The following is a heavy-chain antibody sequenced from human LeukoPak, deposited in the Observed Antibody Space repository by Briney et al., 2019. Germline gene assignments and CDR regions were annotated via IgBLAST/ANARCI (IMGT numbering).Heavy chain of an antibody. CDR2: ISGNGGST. CDR1: GFTFPDYP. CDR3: AKDRRQGFFDY. V-gene: IGHV3-23*01. Sequence: GGSLRLSCAASGFTFPDYPMTWVRQAPGKGLEWVSGISGNGGSTYHADSVKGRFTISRDNSKNTLYPQMHSLRAEDTAVYYCAKDRRQGFFDYWGQGTLVTVSS. J-gene: IGHJ4*02.